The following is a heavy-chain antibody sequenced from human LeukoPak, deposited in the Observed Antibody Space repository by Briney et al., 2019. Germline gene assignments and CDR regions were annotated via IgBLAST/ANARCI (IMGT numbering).Heavy chain of an antibody. J-gene: IGHJ4*02. CDR3: ARDKTYYYDSSGYYPLLY. CDR1: GGFFSGYY. V-gene: IGHV4-34*01. CDR2: INHSGST. Sequence: TPSETLSLTCAVYGGFFSGYYWSWIRQPPGKGLEWIGEINHSGSTNYNPSLKSRVTISVDTSKNQFSLKLSSVTAADTAVYYCARDKTYYYDSSGYYPLLYWGQGTLVTVSS. D-gene: IGHD3-22*01.